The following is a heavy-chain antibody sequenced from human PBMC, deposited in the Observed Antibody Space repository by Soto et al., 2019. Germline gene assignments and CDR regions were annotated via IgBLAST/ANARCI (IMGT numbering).Heavy chain of an antibody. CDR3: ARDVGPYCISTSCQTPRRGYYGMDV. D-gene: IGHD2-2*01. V-gene: IGHV6-1*01. CDR2: TYYRSKWYN. CDR1: GDSVSSNSAA. Sequence: SQTLSLTCVISGDSVSSNSAAWNWIRQSPSRGLEWLGRTYYRSKWYNDYAVSVKSRITINPDTSKNQFSLQLNSVTPEDTAVYYCARDVGPYCISTSCQTPRRGYYGMDVWGQGTTVTVSS. J-gene: IGHJ6*02.